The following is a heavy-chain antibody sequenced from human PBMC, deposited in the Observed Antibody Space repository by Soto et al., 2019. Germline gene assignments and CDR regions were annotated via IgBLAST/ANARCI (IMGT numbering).Heavy chain of an antibody. J-gene: IGHJ6*02. D-gene: IGHD3-3*01. V-gene: IGHV5-51*01. CDR1: GYSFSTYW. Sequence: PGESLKISCKGSGYSFSTYWIGWVRQMPGKGLEWMGIISPGDSDTRYSPSFQGQVTISADKSINTAYLQWSSLKASDTAMYYCARHGGYYDFWSGYIPPYGMDVWGQGTTVTVS. CDR2: ISPGDSDT. CDR3: ARHGGYYDFWSGYIPPYGMDV.